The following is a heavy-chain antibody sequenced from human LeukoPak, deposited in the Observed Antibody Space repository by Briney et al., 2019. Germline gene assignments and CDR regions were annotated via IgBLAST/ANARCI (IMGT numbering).Heavy chain of an antibody. V-gene: IGHV1-46*01. CDR1: GYTFTTYY. Sequence: ASVKVSCKASGYTFTTYYMHWVRQPPGQGLEWMGIINPSSGSTSYAQKFQGRVTMTRDTSTSTVYMELSSLRSEDTAIYYCARVLGAHRYGSIDHWGQGTLVTVSS. CDR2: INPSSGST. CDR3: ARVLGAHRYGSIDH. J-gene: IGHJ4*02. D-gene: IGHD5-18*01.